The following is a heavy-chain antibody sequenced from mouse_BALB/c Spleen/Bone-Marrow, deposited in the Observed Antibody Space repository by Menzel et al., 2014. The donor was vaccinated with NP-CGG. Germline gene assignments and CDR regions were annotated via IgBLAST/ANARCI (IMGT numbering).Heavy chain of an antibody. Sequence: EVKLVESGGGLVKPGGSLKLSCAASGFAFSSYDMSWVRQTPDKRLEWVAYISSGGGSTYYPDTVKGRFTISRDNAKNTLYLQMSSLKSEDTAMYYCARPLYYYGSSPFYAMDYWGQGTSVTVSS. J-gene: IGHJ4*01. CDR3: ARPLYYYGSSPFYAMDY. CDR2: ISSGGGST. CDR1: GFAFSSYD. V-gene: IGHV5-12-1*01. D-gene: IGHD1-1*01.